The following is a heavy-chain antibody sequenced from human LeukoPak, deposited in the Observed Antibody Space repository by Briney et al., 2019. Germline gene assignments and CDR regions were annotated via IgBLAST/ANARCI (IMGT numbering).Heavy chain of an antibody. Sequence: PGGSLRLSCAASGFTFSSYAMHWVRQAPGKGLEWLSCISTTSSTRYYADSVKGRFTISRDNAKKSLYLQVNSLRAEDTAVYYCARTGDGYSSLSYYYYMDVWGKGTTVSVSS. D-gene: IGHD5-24*01. V-gene: IGHV3-48*04. CDR3: ARTGDGYSSLSYYYYMDV. CDR1: GFTFSSYA. J-gene: IGHJ6*03. CDR2: ISTTSSTR.